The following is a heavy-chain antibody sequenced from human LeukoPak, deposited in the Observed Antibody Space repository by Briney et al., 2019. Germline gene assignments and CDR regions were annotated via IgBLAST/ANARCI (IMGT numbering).Heavy chain of an antibody. D-gene: IGHD3-22*01. Sequence: TSETLSLTCTVSGDSISRSNYYGGWIRQPPGKGLEWIGSIYYSGTTYYNASLKSRVTISVDTSKNQFSLKLSSVTAADTAVYYCARGSLYYDSSGYSNYYYYYGMDVWGQGTTVTVSS. V-gene: IGHV4-39*07. CDR2: IYYSGTT. CDR3: ARGSLYYDSSGYSNYYYYYGMDV. CDR1: GDSISRSNYY. J-gene: IGHJ6*02.